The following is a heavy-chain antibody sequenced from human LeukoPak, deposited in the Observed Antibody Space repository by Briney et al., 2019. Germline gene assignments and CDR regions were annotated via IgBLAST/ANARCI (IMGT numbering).Heavy chain of an antibody. Sequence: PGRSLRLSCAASGFTFDDYAMHWVRQAPGKGLEWVSGISWNSGSIGYADSVKGRFTISRDNAKNSLYLQMNSLRAEDTALYYCARDRSDSGWYPVNWFDPWGQGTLVTVSS. V-gene: IGHV3-9*01. J-gene: IGHJ5*02. CDR3: ARDRSDSGWYPVNWFDP. CDR2: ISWNSGSI. CDR1: GFTFDDYA. D-gene: IGHD6-19*01.